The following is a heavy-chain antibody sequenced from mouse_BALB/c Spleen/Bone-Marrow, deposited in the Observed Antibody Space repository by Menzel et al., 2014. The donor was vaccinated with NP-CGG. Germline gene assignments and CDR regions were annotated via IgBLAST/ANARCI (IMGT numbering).Heavy chain of an antibody. D-gene: IGHD2-2*01. CDR2: IRSKSNNYAT. J-gene: IGHJ4*01. CDR1: GFTFNTYA. Sequence: DVHLVESGGGLVQPKGSLTLSFAASGFTFNTYAMNWVRQAPGEGLEWVALIRSKSNNYATYYADSVKDRFTISRDDSQSMLYLQMNNLKTEDTAMYYCVYGYAMDYWGQGTSVTVSS. V-gene: IGHV10-1*02. CDR3: VYGYAMDY.